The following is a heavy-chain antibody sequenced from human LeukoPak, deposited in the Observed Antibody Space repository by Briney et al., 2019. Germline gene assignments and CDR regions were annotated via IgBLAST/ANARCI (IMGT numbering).Heavy chain of an antibody. Sequence: GESLQISCKGSGYSFTSYWIGWVRQMPGKGLEWMGIIYPGDSDTTYSPSFQGQVTISADKSISTAYLQWSSLKASDTAMYYCATAVAATHLDYWGQGTLVTVSS. J-gene: IGHJ4*02. V-gene: IGHV5-51*01. CDR2: IYPGDSDT. CDR3: ATAVAATHLDY. D-gene: IGHD2-15*01. CDR1: GYSFTSYW.